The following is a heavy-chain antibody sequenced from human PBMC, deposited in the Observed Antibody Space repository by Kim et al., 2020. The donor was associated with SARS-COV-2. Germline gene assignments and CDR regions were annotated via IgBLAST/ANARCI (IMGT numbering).Heavy chain of an antibody. D-gene: IGHD2-8*01. Sequence: SETLSLTCTVSGDSISNNYWSWIRQPAGKGLEWIGRIYNSGSSNYNPSLKSRVTMSVDTTKNQFSLKLTSIIAADTAAYYCARKETGSNDFDYWGQGNL. V-gene: IGHV4-4*07. CDR3: ARKETGSNDFDY. CDR2: IYNSGSS. J-gene: IGHJ4*02. CDR1: GDSISNNY.